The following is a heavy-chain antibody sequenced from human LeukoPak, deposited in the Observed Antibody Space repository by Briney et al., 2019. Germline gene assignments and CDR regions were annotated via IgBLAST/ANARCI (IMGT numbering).Heavy chain of an antibody. J-gene: IGHJ4*02. CDR1: GFTFSSYW. V-gene: IGHV3-74*01. D-gene: IGHD5-18*01. CDR2: INSDGSST. Sequence: SGGSLRLSCAASGFTFSSYWMHWVRQAPGKGLVWVSRINSDGSSTSYADSLKGRFTISRDNSKNTVYLQMDSLRVEDSAVYYCAKNAGYSYGLYYFDYWGQGTLVTVSS. CDR3: AKNAGYSYGLYYFDY.